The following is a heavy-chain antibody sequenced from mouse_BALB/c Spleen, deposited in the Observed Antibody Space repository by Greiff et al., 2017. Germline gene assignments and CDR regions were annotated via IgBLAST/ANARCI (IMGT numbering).Heavy chain of an antibody. D-gene: IGHD2-1*01. CDR3: ARSEGNMDY. V-gene: IGHV5-17*02. CDR2: ISSGSSTI. CDR1: GFTFSSFG. Sequence: EVQRVESGGGLVQPGGSRKLSCAASGFTFSSFGMHWVRPAPEKGLEWVAYISSGSSTIYYADTVKGRFTIYRDNPKNTLFLQMTSLRSEDTAMYYCARSEGNMDYWGQGTSVTVSS. J-gene: IGHJ4*01.